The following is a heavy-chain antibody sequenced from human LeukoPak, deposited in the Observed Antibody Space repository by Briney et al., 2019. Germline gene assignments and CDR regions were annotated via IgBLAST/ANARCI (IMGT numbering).Heavy chain of an antibody. J-gene: IGHJ4*02. Sequence: GGSLRLSCAASGLTFRTYAMSWVRQAPGKGLEWVSSISDSGGYTFYADSVKGRFTISRDNSKNTVYLQMSSLRAEDTAVYYCAKGGSYRSQPYFDYWGQGTPVTVSS. V-gene: IGHV3-23*01. D-gene: IGHD3-16*02. CDR3: AKGGSYRSQPYFDY. CDR1: GLTFRTYA. CDR2: ISDSGGYT.